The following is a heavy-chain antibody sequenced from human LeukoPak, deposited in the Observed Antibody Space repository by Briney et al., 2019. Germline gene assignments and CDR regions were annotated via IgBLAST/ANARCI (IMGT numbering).Heavy chain of an antibody. CDR2: ISGSGGST. CDR1: GFTFSSYA. D-gene: IGHD2-15*01. V-gene: IGHV3-23*01. J-gene: IGHJ4*02. CDR3: AKDRVVVVAATTGDY. Sequence: GGSLRLSCAASGFTFSSYAMSWVRQAPGKGLEWDSAISGSGGSTYYADSVKGRFTISRDNSKNTLYLQMNSLRAEDTAVYYCAKDRVVVVAATTGDYWGQGTLVTVSS.